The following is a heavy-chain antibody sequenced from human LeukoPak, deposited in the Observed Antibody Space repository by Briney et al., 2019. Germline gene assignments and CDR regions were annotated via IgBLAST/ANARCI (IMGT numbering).Heavy chain of an antibody. CDR3: ARSTVTKTGVEY. D-gene: IGHD4-17*01. V-gene: IGHV3-33*01. CDR1: GFTFSSYG. J-gene: IGHJ4*02. Sequence: GGSLRLSCAASGFTFSSYGMHWVRQAPGKGLEWVAVIWYDGSNKYYADSVKGRFTISRDNSKNTLYLQMNSLRAEDTAVYYCARSTVTKTGVEYWGQGTLVTVSS. CDR2: IWYDGSNK.